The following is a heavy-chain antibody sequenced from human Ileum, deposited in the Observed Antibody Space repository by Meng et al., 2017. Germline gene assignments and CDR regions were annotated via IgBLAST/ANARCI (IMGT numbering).Heavy chain of an antibody. D-gene: IGHD2-21*01. CDR3: VRNEGYSLGD. CDR2: ISQESGRT. Sequence: HGRLRESGPGLVKPSGTLSLTCAVSGDSISSRDWWSWVRQPPGKGLEWIGEISQESGRTNYNPSLKSRVTISLDKSKNQFSLNLNSVTAADTAVYYCVRNEGYSLGDWGQGTLVTVSS. J-gene: IGHJ4*02. V-gene: IGHV4-4*02. CDR1: GDSISSRDW.